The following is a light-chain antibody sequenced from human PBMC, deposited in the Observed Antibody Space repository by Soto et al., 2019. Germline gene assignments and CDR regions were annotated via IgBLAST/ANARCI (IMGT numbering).Light chain of an antibody. J-gene: IGKJ4*01. CDR1: PDIGAS. V-gene: IGKV1-39*01. CDR2: SSS. CDR3: QQTFGSPVT. Sequence: DIQMTQSPSSLSSFVGDRVTSTCRASPDIGASLHWFQQTPGRAPKLLNSSSSTLQSGVPSRFRGGGSGAHFTLTITSLQPEDFAAYFCQQTFGSPVTFGGGTSVEMK.